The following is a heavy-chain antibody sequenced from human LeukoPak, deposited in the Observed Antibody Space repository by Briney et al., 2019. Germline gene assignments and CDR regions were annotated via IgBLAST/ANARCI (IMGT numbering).Heavy chain of an antibody. J-gene: IGHJ6*02. Sequence: GGSLRLSCAASGFTVSSNYMSWVRQAPGKGLEWGSVIYSGGTTYYADSVEGRFILCRHNSRNTVDLQMHSLRAEDTAVYYCARILGYYYVMDVGAQGTTVTVSS. D-gene: IGHD6-13*01. V-gene: IGHV3-53*04. CDR1: GFTVSSNY. CDR2: IYSGGTT. CDR3: ARILGYYYVMDV.